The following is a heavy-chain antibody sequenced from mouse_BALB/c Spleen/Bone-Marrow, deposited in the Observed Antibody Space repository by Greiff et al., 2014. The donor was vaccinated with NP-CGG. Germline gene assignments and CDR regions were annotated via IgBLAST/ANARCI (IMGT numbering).Heavy chain of an antibody. V-gene: IGHV1-82*01. CDR3: ARSAYYGSSYGAMDY. CDR1: GYAFSSSW. D-gene: IGHD1-1*01. Sequence: VQLQQSGPELVKPGASVKISCTGSGYAFSSSWMHWVKQRPGQGLEWIGRIYPGDGDTNSNGRFKGKATLTADRSSNTAYMQLSSLTSVDSAVYFCARSAYYGSSYGAMDYWGQGTSVTVSS. CDR2: IYPGDGDT. J-gene: IGHJ4*01.